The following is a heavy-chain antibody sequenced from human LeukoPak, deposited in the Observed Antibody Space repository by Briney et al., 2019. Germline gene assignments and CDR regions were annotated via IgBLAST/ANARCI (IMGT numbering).Heavy chain of an antibody. CDR3: AKDNGYDSGGYYTRGYFDY. V-gene: IGHV3-53*01. J-gene: IGHJ4*02. CDR2: LYSGGST. CDR1: GFTVSRNY. D-gene: IGHD3-22*01. Sequence: DPGGSLRLSCAASGFTVSRNYMSWVRQAPGKGLEWVSVLYSGGSTNYADSVKGRFTISRDNSKNTLYLQMNSLRAEDTAVYYCAKDNGYDSGGYYTRGYFDYWGQGTLVTVSS.